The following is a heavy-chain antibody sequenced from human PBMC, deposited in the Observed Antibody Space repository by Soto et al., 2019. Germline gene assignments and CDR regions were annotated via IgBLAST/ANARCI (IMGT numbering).Heavy chain of an antibody. J-gene: IGHJ4*02. V-gene: IGHV4-59*11. D-gene: IGHD3-10*01. CDR3: ARDRYYGGADF. Sequence: SETLSLTCSVSGGSLSPHYWSWIRQPPGKGLEWIGYVYFGGSTTYNPSLKSRLTMSVDTPKNQFSLKLRSVTAADTAVYYCARDRYYGGADFWGQGTLVTVSS. CDR1: GGSLSPHY. CDR2: VYFGGST.